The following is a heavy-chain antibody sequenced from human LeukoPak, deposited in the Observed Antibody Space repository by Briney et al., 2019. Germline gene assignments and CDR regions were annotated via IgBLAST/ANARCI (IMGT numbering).Heavy chain of an antibody. CDR1: GGSISTYY. D-gene: IGHD5-12*01. Sequence: PSETLSLTCTVSGGSISTYYWSWIRQPPGKGLEWIGYIYYSGSTIYNPSLKRRVTVSVDTSKNHFSLKLTSVTAADTAFYYCARGGYSGRLYYFDYWGQGILVTVSS. CDR2: IYYSGST. CDR3: ARGGYSGRLYYFDY. J-gene: IGHJ4*02. V-gene: IGHV4-59*01.